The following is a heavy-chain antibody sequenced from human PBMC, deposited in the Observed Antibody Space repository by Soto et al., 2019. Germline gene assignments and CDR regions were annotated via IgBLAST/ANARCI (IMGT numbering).Heavy chain of an antibody. Sequence: SVKVSCKASGGTFSSYAISWVRQAPGQGLEWMGGIIPIFGTANYAQKFQGRVTITADKSTSTAYMELSSLRSEDTAVYYCARGTSYGDYPFDYWGQGTLVTVSS. CDR3: ARGTSYGDYPFDY. D-gene: IGHD4-17*01. J-gene: IGHJ4*02. V-gene: IGHV1-69*06. CDR2: IIPIFGTA. CDR1: GGTFSSYA.